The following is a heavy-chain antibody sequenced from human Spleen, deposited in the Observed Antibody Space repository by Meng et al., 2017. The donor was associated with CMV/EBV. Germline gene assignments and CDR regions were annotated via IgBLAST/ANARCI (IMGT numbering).Heavy chain of an antibody. D-gene: IGHD3-22*01. CDR1: GGSFSIDYW. J-gene: IGHJ4*02. CDR2: LHHSGTT. CDR3: ARNGHYSLDS. Sequence: SLTCAVSGGSFSIDYWWSWVRQTPGKGLQWLGELHHSGTTTYNPSLNSRVTFSLDKSKNEFSLKLTSVTVADTAVYYCARNGHYSLDSWSQGTPVTVSS. V-gene: IGHV4-4*02.